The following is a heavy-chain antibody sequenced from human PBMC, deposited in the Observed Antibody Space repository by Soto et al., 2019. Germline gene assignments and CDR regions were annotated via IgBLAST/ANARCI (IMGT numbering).Heavy chain of an antibody. Sequence: SETLSLTCTVSGGSISSHYWSWLRQPPGKGLEWIGYIFYSGSTNYNPSLNSRVTISVDTSKRQFSLRLSSVTAADTAVYYCARQVSSPGWFDPWGQGTLVTVSS. CDR2: IFYSGST. V-gene: IGHV4-59*08. CDR3: ARQVSSPGWFDP. CDR1: GGSISSHY. D-gene: IGHD1-20*01. J-gene: IGHJ5*02.